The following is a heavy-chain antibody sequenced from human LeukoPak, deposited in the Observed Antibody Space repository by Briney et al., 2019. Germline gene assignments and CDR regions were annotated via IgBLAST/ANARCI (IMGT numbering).Heavy chain of an antibody. J-gene: IGHJ4*02. V-gene: IGHV3-53*01. D-gene: IGHD5-18*01. CDR1: GLTVSSNY. CDR2: LYSGGST. CDR3: ARSRGHKYEVDY. Sequence: GGSLRLSCAASGLTVSSNYMSWVRQAPGKGLEWVSVLYSGGSTYYADSVKGRFTISRDNSKNTLYLQMNSLRAEDTAVYYCARSRGHKYEVDYWGQGTLVTVSS.